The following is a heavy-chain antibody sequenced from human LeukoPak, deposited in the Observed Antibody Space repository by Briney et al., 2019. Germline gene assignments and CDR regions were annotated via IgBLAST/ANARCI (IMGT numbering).Heavy chain of an antibody. Sequence: PGGSLRLSCVASGFTFSNYWMHWVRQAPGKGLEWVSAISGSGGSTYYADSVKGRFTISRDNSKNTLYLQMNSLRAEDTAVYYCANLAAMANGPPFDYWGQGTLVTVSS. J-gene: IGHJ4*02. D-gene: IGHD5-18*01. CDR2: ISGSGGST. CDR1: GFTFSNYW. V-gene: IGHV3-23*01. CDR3: ANLAAMANGPPFDY.